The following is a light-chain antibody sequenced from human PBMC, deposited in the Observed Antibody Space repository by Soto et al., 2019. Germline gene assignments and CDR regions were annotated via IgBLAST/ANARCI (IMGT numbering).Light chain of an antibody. V-gene: IGLV2-8*01. CDR3: TSFAPGRIYV. CDR2: EVS. Sequence: QSVLTQPPSASGSPGQSVTISCTGTSSDIGVYNYVSWYQQHPGKAPKLMLYEVSKRPSGVPDRFSGSKSGNTASLTVSGLQAEDEADYYCTSFAPGRIYVFGSGTKVTVL. CDR1: SSDIGVYNY. J-gene: IGLJ1*01.